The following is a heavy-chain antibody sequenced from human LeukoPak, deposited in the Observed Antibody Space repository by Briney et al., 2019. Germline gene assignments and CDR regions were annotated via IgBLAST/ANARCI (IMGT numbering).Heavy chain of an antibody. J-gene: IGHJ5*02. Sequence: GGSLRLSCAASGFTFSSYSMNWVRQAPGKGLEWVSYISSSGSTIYYADSVKGRFTISRDNAKNSLYLQMNSLRAEDTAVYYCARDHVSSFDPWGQGTLATVSS. V-gene: IGHV3-48*04. CDR3: ARDHVSSFDP. CDR1: GFTFSSYS. CDR2: ISSSGSTI.